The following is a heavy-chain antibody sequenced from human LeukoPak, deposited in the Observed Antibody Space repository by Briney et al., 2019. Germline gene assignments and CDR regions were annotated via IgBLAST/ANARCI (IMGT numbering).Heavy chain of an antibody. CDR2: IKQDGSEK. D-gene: IGHD3-3*01. CDR1: GFTFSSYW. Sequence: GGSLRLSCAASGFTFSSYWMSWVRQAPGKGLEWVANIKQDGSEKYYVDSVKGRFTISRDNAKNSLYLQMNSLRAEDTAVYYCARVQDDFWSGYGVDWGQGTLVTVSS. J-gene: IGHJ4*02. CDR3: ARVQDDFWSGYGVD. V-gene: IGHV3-7*01.